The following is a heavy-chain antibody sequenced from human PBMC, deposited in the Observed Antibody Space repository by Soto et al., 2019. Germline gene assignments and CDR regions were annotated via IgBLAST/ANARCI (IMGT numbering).Heavy chain of an antibody. CDR1: GYTFTSYD. D-gene: IGHD2-2*02. J-gene: IGHJ6*02. V-gene: IGHV1-8*01. CDR2: MNPNSGNT. Sequence: QVQLVQSGAEVKKPGASVKVSCKASGYTFTSYDINWVRQATGQGLEWMGWMNPNSGNTGYAQKFQGRVTMTRNTSISTAYMELSSLRSEDTAVYYCARGRDIVLVPAAITYDYYYGMDVWGQGTTVTVSS. CDR3: ARGRDIVLVPAAITYDYYYGMDV.